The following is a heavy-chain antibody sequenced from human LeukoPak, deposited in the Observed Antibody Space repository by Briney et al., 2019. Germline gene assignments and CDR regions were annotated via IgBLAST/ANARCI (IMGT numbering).Heavy chain of an antibody. CDR1: GFSFSTFA. CDR3: AKDLHYNDGRWEFGP. V-gene: IGHV3-23*05. CDR2: MIGRGTT. Sequence: GGSLRLSCVASGFSFSTFAMTWVRQAPGKGLEWVSGMIGRGTTYYADSVKGRFTLSRDSTKTTVYLQMDNPRAEDTAIYYCAKDLHYNDGRWEFGPWGQGTLVIVSS. J-gene: IGHJ5*02. D-gene: IGHD5-24*01.